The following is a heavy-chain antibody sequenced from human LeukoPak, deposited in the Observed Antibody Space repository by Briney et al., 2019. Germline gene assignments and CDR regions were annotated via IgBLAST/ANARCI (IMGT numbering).Heavy chain of an antibody. J-gene: IGHJ4*02. V-gene: IGHV3-21*06. CDR2: ISSSSSYI. CDR3: ARATNTVTTGTFDY. Sequence: GGSLRLSCAASGFTFSSYRMSWVRQAPGKGLEWVSSISSSSSYIYYADSVKGRFTISRDNIKNSLYLQMNSLRAEDTAVYYCARATNTVTTGTFDYWGQGTLVTVSS. CDR1: GFTFSSYR. D-gene: IGHD4-11*01.